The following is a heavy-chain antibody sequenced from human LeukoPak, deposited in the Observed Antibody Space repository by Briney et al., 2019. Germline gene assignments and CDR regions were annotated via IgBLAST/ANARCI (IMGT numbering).Heavy chain of an antibody. J-gene: IGHJ6*03. CDR3: AKDWAISRSYYYYMDV. V-gene: IGHV3-30*02. D-gene: IGHD3-9*01. Sequence: PGGSLRLSCAASGFTFSSYGMHWVRQAPGKGLEWVAFIRHDGNIKYYADSVKGRFTISRDNSKNTLYVQMNSLRAEDTAVYYCAKDWAISRSYYYYMDVWGKGTTVTISS. CDR2: IRHDGNIK. CDR1: GFTFSSYG.